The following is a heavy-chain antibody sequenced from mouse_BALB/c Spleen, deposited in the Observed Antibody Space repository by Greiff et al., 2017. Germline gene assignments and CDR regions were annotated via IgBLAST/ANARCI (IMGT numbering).Heavy chain of an antibody. Sequence: QVHVKQSGAELVKPGASVKLSCKASGYTFTEYIIHWVKQRSGQGLEWIGWFYPGSGSIKYNEKFKDKATLTADKSSSIVYMELSRLTSEDSAVYFCARHEGPGTYGYDPLAYWGQGTLVTVSA. CDR3: ARHEGPGTYGYDPLAY. J-gene: IGHJ3*01. CDR1: GYTFTEYI. D-gene: IGHD2-2*01. V-gene: IGHV1-62-2*01. CDR2: FYPGSGSI.